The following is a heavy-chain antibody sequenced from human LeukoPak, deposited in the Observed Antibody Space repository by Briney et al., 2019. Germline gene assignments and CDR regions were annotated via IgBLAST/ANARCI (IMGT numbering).Heavy chain of an antibody. D-gene: IGHD6-19*01. CDR1: GFTSTNSW. Sequence: GESLKISCKGSGFTSTNSWIAWVRQVPGKGLEWMGIIYLGDSDTRYSPSFQGQVTISADKSISTAYLQWSSLKASDTAMYYCARHVAVAGSDYWGQGTLVTVSS. CDR2: IYLGDSDT. CDR3: ARHVAVAGSDY. J-gene: IGHJ4*02. V-gene: IGHV5-51*01.